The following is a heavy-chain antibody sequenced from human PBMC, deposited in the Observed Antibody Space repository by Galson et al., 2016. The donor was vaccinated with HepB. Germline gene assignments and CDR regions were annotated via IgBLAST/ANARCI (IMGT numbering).Heavy chain of an antibody. CDR3: GILYGGFDP. CDR1: GLPSNNYA. J-gene: IGHJ5*02. Sequence: SLRLSCAASGLPSNNYAMHWVRQAPGKGLECVSLISGAGRNPYYADSVKGRFSISRDNSKKSLYLEMNSLRTEDTAFYYCGILYGGFDPWGQGTLVTVSS. V-gene: IGHV3-43*02. CDR2: ISGAGRNP. D-gene: IGHD2/OR15-2a*01.